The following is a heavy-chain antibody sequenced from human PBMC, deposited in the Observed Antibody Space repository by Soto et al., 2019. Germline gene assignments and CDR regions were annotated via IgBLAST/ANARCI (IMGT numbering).Heavy chain of an antibody. J-gene: IGHJ6*02. V-gene: IGHV1-69*01. D-gene: IGHD1-1*01. CDR1: GGNFSSYA. Sequence: QVQLVQSGAEVKKPGSSVKVSCKASGGNFSSYAISWLRQAPGQGLEWMGGIIPVFRTTNYEQKLQGRVTITADGSTSPAYMELSSLTSADPAVYYCARPPPYRLIQTPAGNQYYSPRDVWGQGTTVTVSS. CDR3: ARPPPYRLIQTPAGNQYYSPRDV. CDR2: IIPVFRTT.